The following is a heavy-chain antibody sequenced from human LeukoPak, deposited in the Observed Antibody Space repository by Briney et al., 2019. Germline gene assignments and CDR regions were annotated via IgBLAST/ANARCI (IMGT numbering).Heavy chain of an antibody. Sequence: GASVKVSCKASGYTFTGYYMHWVRQAPGQGLEWMGWINPNSGGTNYAQKFQGRVTMTRDTSISTAYMELSRLRSDDTAVYYCARIIAAAGTGPMGYWGQGTLVTVSS. J-gene: IGHJ4*02. V-gene: IGHV1-2*02. CDR3: ARIIAAAGTGPMGY. CDR2: INPNSGGT. D-gene: IGHD6-13*01. CDR1: GYTFTGYY.